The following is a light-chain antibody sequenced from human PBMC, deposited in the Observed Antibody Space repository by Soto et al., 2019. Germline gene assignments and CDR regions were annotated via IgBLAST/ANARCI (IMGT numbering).Light chain of an antibody. Sequence: EIVLTQPPGTLTLSPGERATLSCRASQSVFNYLAWYQQKPGQAPRLLIYDASDRATGIPARFTGSGSGTDFTLTISSLEPEDSAVYYCQHRSNWPGTFGQGTKVDIK. CDR1: QSVFNY. CDR2: DAS. J-gene: IGKJ1*01. V-gene: IGKV3-11*01. CDR3: QHRSNWPGT.